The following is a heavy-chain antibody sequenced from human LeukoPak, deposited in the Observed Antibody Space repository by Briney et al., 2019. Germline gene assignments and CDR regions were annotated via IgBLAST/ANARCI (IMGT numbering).Heavy chain of an antibody. CDR3: AAVGVVVPAAILWAFDY. CDR2: INPNSGGT. J-gene: IGHJ4*02. D-gene: IGHD2-2*02. CDR1: GYTFTGYY. Sequence: ASVKVSCKASGYTFTGYYMHWVRQAPGQGLEWMGWINPNSGGTNYAQKFQGRVTMTRDTPISTAYMELSRLRSDDTAVYYCAAVGVVVPAAILWAFDYWGQGTLVTVSS. V-gene: IGHV1-2*02.